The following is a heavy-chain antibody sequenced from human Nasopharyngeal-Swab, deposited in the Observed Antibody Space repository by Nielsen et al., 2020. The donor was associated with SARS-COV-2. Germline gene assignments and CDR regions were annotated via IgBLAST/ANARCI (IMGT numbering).Heavy chain of an antibody. J-gene: IGHJ3*02. CDR2: IKQDGSEK. CDR3: ARDPIPAGGSDGFDI. Sequence: ETLSLTCTVSGGSISSSSYYWGWVRQAPGKGLEWVANIKQDGSEKYYVNSVKGRFTISRDNAKSSLYLQMNSLRAEDTAVYYCARDPIPAGGSDGFDIWGQGTMVTVS. D-gene: IGHD1-26*01. CDR1: GGSISSSSYY. V-gene: IGHV3-7*01.